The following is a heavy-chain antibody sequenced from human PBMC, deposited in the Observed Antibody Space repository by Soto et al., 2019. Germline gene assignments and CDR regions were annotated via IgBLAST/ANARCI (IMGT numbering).Heavy chain of an antibody. CDR2: IIPIFGTA. CDR3: ARALYYDSSGYYYRYFDY. V-gene: IGHV1-69*01. J-gene: IGHJ4*02. D-gene: IGHD3-22*01. CDR1: GGTFSSYA. Sequence: QVQLVQSGAEVKKPGSSVMVSCKASGGTFSSYAISWVRQAPGQGLEWMGGIIPIFGTANYAQKFQGRVTITADESTSTAYMELSSLRSEDTAVYYCARALYYDSSGYYYRYFDYWGQGTLVTVSS.